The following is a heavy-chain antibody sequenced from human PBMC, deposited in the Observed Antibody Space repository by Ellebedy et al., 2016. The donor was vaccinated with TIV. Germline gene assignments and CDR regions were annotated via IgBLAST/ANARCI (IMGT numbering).Heavy chain of an antibody. CDR2: IIPIFGTA. J-gene: IGHJ4*02. CDR1: GGTFSSYA. Sequence: SVKVSCXASGGTFSSYAISWVRQAPGQGLEWMGGIIPIFGTANYAQKFQGRVTITADESTSTAYMELSSLRSEDTAVYYCARDHKRYCSGGSCLFDYWGQGTLVTVSS. V-gene: IGHV1-69*13. CDR3: ARDHKRYCSGGSCLFDY. D-gene: IGHD2-15*01.